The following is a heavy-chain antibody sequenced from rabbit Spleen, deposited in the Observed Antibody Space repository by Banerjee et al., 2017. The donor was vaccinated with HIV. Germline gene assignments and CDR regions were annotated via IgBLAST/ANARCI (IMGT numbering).Heavy chain of an antibody. CDR1: RFDFSTYS. D-gene: IGHD6-1*01. CDR3: GREAGYGGYGDANL. CDR2: IVPIFGVT. J-gene: IGHJ4*01. Sequence: QLVESGGGLVQPGGSLKLSCKASRFDFSTYSMSWVRQAPGKGLEWIGYIVPIFGVTNHANGVMARSPTPTHNAQTTLYLQRNSLTPADTATYFCGREAGYGGYGDANLGARGPLVTVS. V-gene: IGHV1S7*01.